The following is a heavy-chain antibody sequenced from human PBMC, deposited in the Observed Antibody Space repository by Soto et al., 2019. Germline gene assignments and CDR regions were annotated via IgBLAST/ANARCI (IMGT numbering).Heavy chain of an antibody. V-gene: IGHV4-59*01. J-gene: IGHJ5*02. CDR2: IYYSGST. CDR1: GGSISSYY. Sequence: PPETLSLTCTVSGGSISSYYWSWIRQPPGKGLEWIGYIYYSGSTNYNPSLKSRVTISVDTSKNQFSLKLSSVTAADTAVYYCARAGLNYDSRGYYCFHHSCPAPLVT. D-gene: IGHD3-22*01. CDR3: ARAGLNYDSRGYYCFHH.